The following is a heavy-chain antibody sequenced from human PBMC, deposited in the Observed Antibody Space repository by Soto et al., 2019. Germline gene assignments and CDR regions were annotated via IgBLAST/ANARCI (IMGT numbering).Heavy chain of an antibody. V-gene: IGHV3-23*01. J-gene: IGHJ4*02. CDR2: ITGNGGST. Sequence: GGSLRLSCAASGFAFSSFAMSWVRQAPGKGVEWVSSITGNGGSTYYTDSVKGRFTISRDNSKNTLFLQMNSLRAEDTAVYYCAEGGFYDGFDYWGQGTLVTVSS. CDR1: GFAFSSFA. CDR3: AEGGFYDGFDY. D-gene: IGHD5-12*01.